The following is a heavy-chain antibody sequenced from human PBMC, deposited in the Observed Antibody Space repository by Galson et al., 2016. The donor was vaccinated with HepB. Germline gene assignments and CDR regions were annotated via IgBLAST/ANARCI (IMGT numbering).Heavy chain of an antibody. Sequence: SLRLSCAVSGFTFRNYEMNWVRQAPVKGLEWVSYISAGGGPTYYADAVKGRFTISRDNSKNTLYLQTNSLRAADTALYYCAKRLWNGDSWGQGALVTVSA. V-gene: IGHV3-48*03. J-gene: IGHJ4*02. D-gene: IGHD6-25*01. CDR3: AKRLWNGDS. CDR2: ISAGGGPT. CDR1: GFTFRNYE.